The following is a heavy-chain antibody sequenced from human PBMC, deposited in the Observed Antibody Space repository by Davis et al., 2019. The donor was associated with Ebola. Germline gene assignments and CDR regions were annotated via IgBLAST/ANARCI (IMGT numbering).Heavy chain of an antibody. J-gene: IGHJ3*02. CDR3: AKYQGGWYGDAFDI. CDR2: ISGSGGST. V-gene: IGHV3-23*01. Sequence: GGSLRLSCETSGFIFRNYVMSWVRQAPGKGLEWVSAISGSGGSTYYADSVKGRFTISRDNSKNTLYLQMNSLRAEDTAVYYCAKYQGGWYGDAFDIWGQGTMVTVSS. CDR1: GFIFRNYV. D-gene: IGHD6-19*01.